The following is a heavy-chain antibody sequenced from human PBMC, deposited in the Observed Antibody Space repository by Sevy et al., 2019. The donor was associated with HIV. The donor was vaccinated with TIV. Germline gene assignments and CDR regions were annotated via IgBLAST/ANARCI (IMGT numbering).Heavy chain of an antibody. CDR3: ARDHVKDGDLGDYYYFAMDV. J-gene: IGHJ6*02. CDR2: ISGSDFTI. V-gene: IGHV3-11*01. Sequence: GGSLRLSCAASGFTFSDYYMSWIRQAPGKGLEWLAYISGSDFTIYYADSVKGRFTISRDNAKNSRYLQMNSLRAEDTAVYYCARDHVKDGDLGDYYYFAMDVWGQGTTVTVSS. CDR1: GFTFSDYY. D-gene: IGHD4-17*01.